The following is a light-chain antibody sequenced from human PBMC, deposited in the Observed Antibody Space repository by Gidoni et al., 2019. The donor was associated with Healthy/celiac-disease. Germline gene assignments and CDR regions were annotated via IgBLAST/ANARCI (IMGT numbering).Light chain of an antibody. CDR2: AAS. J-gene: IGKJ1*01. Sequence: IQMTQSPSSLSASVGDRVTITCRASQSISSYLNWYQQNPGKAPKLLIYAASTLQSGVPSRFSGSGSGTDFTLTISSLQPVDFATYYCQQSYSTLDTWTFGQGTKVEIK. CDR3: QQSYSTLDTWT. CDR1: QSISSY. V-gene: IGKV1-39*01.